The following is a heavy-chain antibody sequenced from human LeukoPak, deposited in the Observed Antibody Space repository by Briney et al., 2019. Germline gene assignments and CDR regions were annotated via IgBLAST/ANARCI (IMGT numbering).Heavy chain of an antibody. D-gene: IGHD5-18*01. Sequence: GGSLRLSCAASGFTFGSYAMSWVRQAPGKGLEWVSTISGNGDSTFYADSVKGRFNISRDNSKNTLYLQMDSLRAEDTAVYYCGKDSGRYTYGLFDSWGQGALVTVSS. CDR1: GFTFGSYA. V-gene: IGHV3-23*01. CDR2: ISGNGDST. CDR3: GKDSGRYTYGLFDS. J-gene: IGHJ4*02.